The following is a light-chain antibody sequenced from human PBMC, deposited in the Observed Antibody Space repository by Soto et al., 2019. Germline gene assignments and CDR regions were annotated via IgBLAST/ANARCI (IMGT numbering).Light chain of an antibody. Sequence: QSVLTQPASVSGSPGQSITISRTGTSSDIGTYNYVSWNQQHPGKAPKVIIYEVSNRPSGVSNRFSGSKSGNTASLTISGLQAEDEADYYCSSYTSSNTLVFGTGTKLTVL. CDR2: EVS. CDR1: SSDIGTYNY. J-gene: IGLJ1*01. CDR3: SSYTSSNTLV. V-gene: IGLV2-14*01.